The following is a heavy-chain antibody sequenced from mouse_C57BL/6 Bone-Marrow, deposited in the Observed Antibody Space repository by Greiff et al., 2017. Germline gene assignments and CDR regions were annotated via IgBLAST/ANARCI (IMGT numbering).Heavy chain of an antibody. Sequence: QVQLQQPGAELVKPGASVKLSCKASGYTFTSYWMHWVKQRPGQGLEWIGMIHPSSGSTNYNEKFKSKATLTVDKSSSTAYMQLSSLTSEDSAVYYCARPFYYGSHFDYWGQGTTLTVSA. CDR2: IHPSSGST. J-gene: IGHJ2*01. CDR1: GYTFTSYW. CDR3: ARPFYYGSHFDY. D-gene: IGHD1-1*01. V-gene: IGHV1-64*01.